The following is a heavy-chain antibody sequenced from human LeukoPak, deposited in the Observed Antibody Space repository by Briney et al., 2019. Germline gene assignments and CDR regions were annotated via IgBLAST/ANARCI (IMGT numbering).Heavy chain of an antibody. J-gene: IGHJ5*02. V-gene: IGHV4-34*01. CDR2: INHSGST. Sequence: PSETLSLTCAVYGGSFSGYFWSWIRQPPGKALEWIGEINHSGSTNYNPSLKSRVTISVDTSKNQFSLKLSSVTAADTAVYYCAAGYSSSWYRGTLPRYNWFDPWGQGTLVTVSS. CDR1: GGSFSGYF. CDR3: AAGYSSSWYRGTLPRYNWFDP. D-gene: IGHD6-13*01.